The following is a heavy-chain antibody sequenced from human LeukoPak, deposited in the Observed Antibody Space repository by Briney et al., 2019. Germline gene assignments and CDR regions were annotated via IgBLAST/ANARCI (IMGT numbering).Heavy chain of an antibody. CDR3: ARKTRTWSNWFDP. CDR2: IYYSGSV. V-gene: IGHV4-30-4*01. CDR1: GGSISSGNYY. Sequence: PSETLSLTCTVSGGSISSGNYYWSWIRQSPGKGLEWIGYIYYSGSVFYNPSLESRVIISLDTSKNQFSLKVTSLTAADSAVYYCARKTRTWSNWFDPWGQGTLVTVSS. D-gene: IGHD1-14*01. J-gene: IGHJ5*02.